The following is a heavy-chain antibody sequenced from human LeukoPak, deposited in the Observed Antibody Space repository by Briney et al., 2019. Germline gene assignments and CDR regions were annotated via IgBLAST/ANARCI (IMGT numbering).Heavy chain of an antibody. J-gene: IGHJ4*02. Sequence: GGSLRLSCAASGFTFSSYAMHWVRQAPGKGLEWVAVISYDGSNKYYADSVKGRFTISRGNSKNTLYLQMNSLRAEDTAVYYCARDTGSYAQGLIDYWGQGTLVTVSS. V-gene: IGHV3-30*04. D-gene: IGHD5-18*01. CDR1: GFTFSSYA. CDR3: ARDTGSYAQGLIDY. CDR2: ISYDGSNK.